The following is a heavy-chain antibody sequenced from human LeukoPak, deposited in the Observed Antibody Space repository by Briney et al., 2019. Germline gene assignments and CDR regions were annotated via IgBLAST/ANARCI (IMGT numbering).Heavy chain of an antibody. CDR3: ARDKMDSSGYYLHFDY. V-gene: IGHV3-53*01. Sequence: PGGSLRLSCAASGFTVSSNYMSWARQAPGKGLEWVSVIYSGGSTYYADSVKGRFTISRDNSKNTLYLQMNSLRAEDTAVYYCARDKMDSSGYYLHFDYWGQGTLVTVSS. CDR2: IYSGGST. J-gene: IGHJ4*02. CDR1: GFTVSSNY. D-gene: IGHD3-22*01.